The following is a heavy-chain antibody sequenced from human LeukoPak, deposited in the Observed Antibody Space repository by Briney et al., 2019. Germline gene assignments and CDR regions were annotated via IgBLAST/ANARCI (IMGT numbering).Heavy chain of an antibody. CDR1: GYTLTELS. V-gene: IGHV1-24*01. CDR3: ARGGAHRFFGVVIGNYYYYGMDV. D-gene: IGHD3-3*01. Sequence: GASVKVSCKVSGYTLTELSMHWVRQAPGKGLEWMGGFDPEDGETIYAQKFQGRVTMTEDTSTDTAYMELSSLRSEDTAVYYCARGGAHRFFGVVIGNYYYYGMDVWGQGTTVTVSS. J-gene: IGHJ6*02. CDR2: FDPEDGET.